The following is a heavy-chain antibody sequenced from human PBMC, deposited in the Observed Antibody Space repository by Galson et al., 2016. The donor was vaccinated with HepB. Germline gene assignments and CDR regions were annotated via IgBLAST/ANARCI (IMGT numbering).Heavy chain of an antibody. Sequence: SLRLSCAASGFTFNNYGMHWVRQAPGKGLEWVAVISYDGSSKYYADSVKGRFTISRDNSKNTLYLQMNSLRAEDTAVYYCAKDSLIYCSIISCLYSIDYWGQGTLVTVSS. CDR2: ISYDGSSK. J-gene: IGHJ4*02. V-gene: IGHV3-30*18. D-gene: IGHD2-2*01. CDR1: GFTFNNYG. CDR3: AKDSLIYCSIISCLYSIDY.